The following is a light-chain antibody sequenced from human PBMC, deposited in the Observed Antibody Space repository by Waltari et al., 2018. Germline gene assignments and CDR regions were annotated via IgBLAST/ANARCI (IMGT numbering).Light chain of an antibody. CDR2: DSS. V-gene: IGKV3-20*01. CDR3: QKYGTLPAT. J-gene: IGKJ1*01. Sequence: EIVLTQSPGTLSLSPGERATLSCRASQSVSRTLAWYQQKPGQAPRLLIFDSSTRATGIPGRVRGRGVGTDFSLTISRLEPEDFAVYYCQKYGTLPATFGQGTTVEIK. CDR1: QSVSRT.